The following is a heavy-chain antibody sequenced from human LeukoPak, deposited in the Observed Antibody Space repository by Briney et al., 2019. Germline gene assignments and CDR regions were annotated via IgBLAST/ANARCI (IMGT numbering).Heavy chain of an antibody. CDR3: AGIVAALGGADYFDY. CDR1: GGSMSSYY. CDR2: VYFSGST. V-gene: IGHV4-59*01. J-gene: IGHJ4*02. D-gene: IGHD2-15*01. Sequence: KTSETLSLTCTVSGGSMSSYYWSWIRQPPGKGLEWIGYVYFSGSTNYNPSLRSRVTISVDTSKNHFSLKLTSVTAADTAVYYCAGIVAALGGADYFDYWGQGALVTVSS.